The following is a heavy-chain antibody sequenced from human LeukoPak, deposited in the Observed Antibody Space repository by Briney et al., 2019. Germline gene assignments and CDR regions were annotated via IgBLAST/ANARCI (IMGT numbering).Heavy chain of an antibody. CDR1: GFTFSSYA. CDR3: VRSTGKFYYGADV. D-gene: IGHD4/OR15-4a*01. CDR2: ISYDGRNN. V-gene: IGHV3-30*04. J-gene: IGHJ6*02. Sequence: GRSLRLSCAASGFTFSSYAMYWVRQAPGEGPEWVAAISYDGRNNYYADSVKGRLTIARDNSKNTLYLQMSSLRAEDTAVYYCVRSTGKFYYGADVWGQGTTVTVSS.